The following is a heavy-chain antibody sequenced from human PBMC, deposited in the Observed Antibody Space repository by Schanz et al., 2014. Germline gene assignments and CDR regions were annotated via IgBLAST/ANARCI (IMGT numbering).Heavy chain of an antibody. Sequence: QVQLQQWGAGLSKPSETLSLTCAVYGGSISSFYWGWIRQPAGKGLEWIGRIYTSGSTNYNPSLKSRVTMSLDTSKNQFSLKLSSVTAADTAVYYCARDRGYDFSFDPWGQGTLVTVSS. D-gene: IGHD3-3*01. J-gene: IGHJ5*02. V-gene: IGHV4-59*10. CDR3: ARDRGYDFSFDP. CDR1: GGSISSFY. CDR2: IYTSGST.